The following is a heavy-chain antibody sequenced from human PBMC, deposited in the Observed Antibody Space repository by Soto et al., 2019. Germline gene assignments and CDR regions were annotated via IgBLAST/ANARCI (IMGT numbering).Heavy chain of an antibody. J-gene: IGHJ4*02. CDR2: IYYSGST. Sequence: SETLSLTCTISGGSISSYYWSWIRQPPGKGLEWIGYIYYSGSTNYNPSLKSRVSISVDTSKNQFSLKLSSVTAADTAVYYCKRGIWGYVSDYWGQGILVTVSS. V-gene: IGHV4-59*01. D-gene: IGHD3-16*01. CDR1: GGSISSYY. CDR3: KRGIWGYVSDY.